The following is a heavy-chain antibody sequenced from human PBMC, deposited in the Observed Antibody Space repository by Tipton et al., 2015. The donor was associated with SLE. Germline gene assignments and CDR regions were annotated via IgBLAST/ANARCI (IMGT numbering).Heavy chain of an antibody. Sequence: GLVKPSETLSLTCSVSGGSISSHYWSWIRQPAGKGLELIGRVDTSGSVKFNPTLKSRVTMSLDTSKNQVSLKLTSVTAADTAVYYCARYRGDLQVFDYWGQGTLITVSS. CDR3: ARYRGDLQVFDY. D-gene: IGHD3-16*01. CDR2: VDTSGSV. J-gene: IGHJ4*02. V-gene: IGHV4-4*07. CDR1: GGSISSHY.